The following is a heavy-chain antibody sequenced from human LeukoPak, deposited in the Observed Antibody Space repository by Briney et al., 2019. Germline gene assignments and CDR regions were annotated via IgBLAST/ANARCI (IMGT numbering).Heavy chain of an antibody. CDR2: IRTAPYGGAT. J-gene: IGHJ4*02. D-gene: IGHD2-15*01. CDR3: TRLHMVGRTYFDY. Sequence: GRSLRLSCTCSVFSLGDYGMSWVPQAPGKGPEWLGFIRTAPYGGATEYAASVQGRFTITRDDSKSIAYLQMDSLETEDTAVYHCTRLHMVGRTYFDYWGQGTLVTVSS. CDR1: VFSLGDYG. V-gene: IGHV3-49*04.